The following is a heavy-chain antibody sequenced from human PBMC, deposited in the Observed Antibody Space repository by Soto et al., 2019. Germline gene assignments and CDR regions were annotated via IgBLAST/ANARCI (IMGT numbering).Heavy chain of an antibody. CDR3: ARGGVSSSRLYYDY. CDR2: IYYSGST. V-gene: IGHV4-59*01. CDR1: GGSISSYY. J-gene: IGHJ4*02. Sequence: SETLSLTCTVSGGSISSYYWSWIRQPPGKGLEWIGYIYYSGSTNYNPSLKSRVTISVDTSKNQFSLKLSSVTAADTAVYYCARGGVSSSRLYYDYWGQGTLVTVSS. D-gene: IGHD6-13*01.